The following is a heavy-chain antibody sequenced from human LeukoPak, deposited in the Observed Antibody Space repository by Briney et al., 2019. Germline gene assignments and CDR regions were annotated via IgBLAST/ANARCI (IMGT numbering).Heavy chain of an antibody. Sequence: GGSLRLSCAAPGFTFSGYGMHWVRQAPGKGLEWVAVISYDGSNKYYADSVKGRFTISRDNSKNTLYLQMNSPRAEDTAVYYCAKGEITIYYYYGMDVWGKGTTVTVSS. V-gene: IGHV3-30*18. CDR1: GFTFSGYG. CDR2: ISYDGSNK. D-gene: IGHD3-10*01. CDR3: AKGEITIYYYYGMDV. J-gene: IGHJ6*04.